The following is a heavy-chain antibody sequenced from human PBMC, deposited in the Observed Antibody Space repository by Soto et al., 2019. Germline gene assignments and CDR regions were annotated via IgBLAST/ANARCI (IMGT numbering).Heavy chain of an antibody. D-gene: IGHD3-22*01. J-gene: IGHJ3*02. CDR3: ARGARRITMIVVVPEAFDI. V-gene: IGHV4-61*01. CDR1: GGSISSGSYY. CDR2: IYYSGST. Sequence: SETLSLTCTVSGGSISSGSYYWSWIRQPSGKGLEWIGYIYYSGSTNYNPSLKSRVTISVDTSKNQFSLKLSSVTAADTAVYYCARGARRITMIVVVPEAFDIWGQGTMVTVSS.